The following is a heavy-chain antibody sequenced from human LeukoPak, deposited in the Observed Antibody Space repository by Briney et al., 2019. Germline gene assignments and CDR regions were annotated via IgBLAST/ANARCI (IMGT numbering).Heavy chain of an antibody. Sequence: GGSLRLSCAASGFTFSSYEMNWVRQAPGKGLEWVSYISSSGSTIYYADSVKGRFTISRDNAKNSLYLQMNSLRAEDTAVYYCASPGYSSGWYSFDYWGQGTLVTVSS. V-gene: IGHV3-48*03. CDR2: ISSSGSTI. CDR1: GFTFSSYE. CDR3: ASPGYSSGWYSFDY. J-gene: IGHJ4*02. D-gene: IGHD6-19*01.